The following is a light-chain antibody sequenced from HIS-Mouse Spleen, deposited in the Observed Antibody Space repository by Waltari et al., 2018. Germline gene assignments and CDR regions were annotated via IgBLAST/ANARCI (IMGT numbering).Light chain of an antibody. CDR1: QRISSW. Sequence: DIQMTQSPSTLSASVGDRVTITCRASQRISSWLAWYQQKPGKAPKLLIYKASSLESGVPSRFSGRGSGTEFTLTISSLQPDDFATYYCQQYNRYSRTFGQGTKVEIK. V-gene: IGKV1-5*03. J-gene: IGKJ1*01. CDR3: QQYNRYSRT. CDR2: KAS.